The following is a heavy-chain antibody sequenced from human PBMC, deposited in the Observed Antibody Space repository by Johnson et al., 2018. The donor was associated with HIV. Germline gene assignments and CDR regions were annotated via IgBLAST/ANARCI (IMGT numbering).Heavy chain of an antibody. CDR3: ARAVCRGGRCYSHDAFDI. J-gene: IGHJ3*02. CDR1: GFTFSSYD. CDR2: IGTAGDT. Sequence: VQLVESGGGVVQPGGSLRLSCAASGFTFSSYDMHWVRQATGKGLEWVSTIGTAGDTYYPGSVKGRFTVSGEDAKNSLYLQMNSLRAGDTALYYCARAVCRGGRCYSHDAFDIWGQGTMVTVSS. V-gene: IGHV3-13*01. D-gene: IGHD2-15*01.